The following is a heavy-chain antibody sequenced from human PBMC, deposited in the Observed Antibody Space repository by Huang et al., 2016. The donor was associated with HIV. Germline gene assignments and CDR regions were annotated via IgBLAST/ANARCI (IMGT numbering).Heavy chain of an antibody. CDR1: GFSFSDYA. CDR3: AKIISNWPLYYMDV. Sequence: EVQLLESGGGLVQAGGSQRRSCAASGFSFSDYAMTWVRQAPGKGLEWVSAISGSGTTYYRDSVKGRFTISRDNSKNTLFLQTNSLRVEDTAVYYCAKIISNWPLYYMDVWGKGTTVTVSS. CDR2: ISGSGTT. J-gene: IGHJ6*03. V-gene: IGHV3-23*01. D-gene: IGHD6-13*01.